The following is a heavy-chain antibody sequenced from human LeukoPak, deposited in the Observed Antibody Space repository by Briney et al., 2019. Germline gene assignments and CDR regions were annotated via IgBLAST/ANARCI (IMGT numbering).Heavy chain of an antibody. CDR3: AKEYYYDSSGYLLGGAFDY. Sequence: GGSLRLSCAASGFTFSSYWMSWVRQAPGKGLEWVANIKQDGSEKYYVDSVKGRFTIARDNAKKSLYLQMNSLRAEDTAVYYCAKEYYYDSSGYLLGGAFDYWGQGTLVTVSS. J-gene: IGHJ4*02. CDR1: GFTFSSYW. V-gene: IGHV3-7*03. CDR2: IKQDGSEK. D-gene: IGHD3-22*01.